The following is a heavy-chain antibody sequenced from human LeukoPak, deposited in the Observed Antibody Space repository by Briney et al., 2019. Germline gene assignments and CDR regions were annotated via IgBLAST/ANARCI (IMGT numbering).Heavy chain of an antibody. V-gene: IGHV1-18*01. CDR1: GYTFTSYG. CDR3: ARDKCSSTSCYMRWFDP. D-gene: IGHD2-2*02. J-gene: IGHJ5*02. CDR2: ISAYNGNT. Sequence: ASVKVSCKASGYTFTSYGISWVRQAPGQGLEWMGWISAYNGNTNYAQKLQGRVTMTTDTSTSTAYMELRSLRTDDTAVYYCARDKCSSTSCYMRWFDPWGQGTLVTVSS.